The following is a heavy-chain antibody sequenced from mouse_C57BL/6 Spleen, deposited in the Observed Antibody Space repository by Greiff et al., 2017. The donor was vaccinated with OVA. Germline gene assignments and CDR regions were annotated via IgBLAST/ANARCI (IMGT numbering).Heavy chain of an antibody. CDR1: GYTFTDYA. CDR2: IDPETGGT. Sequence: VQVVESGAELVRPGASVTLSCKASGYTFTDYALHWVKQTPVHGLEWIGAIDPETGGTAYNQTFKGKAILTADKSSRTAYMERRSLTSEDSAVYYCTRKGGGSSYWYFDVWGTGTTVTVSS. V-gene: IGHV1-15*01. D-gene: IGHD1-1*01. J-gene: IGHJ1*03. CDR3: TRKGGGSSYWYFDV.